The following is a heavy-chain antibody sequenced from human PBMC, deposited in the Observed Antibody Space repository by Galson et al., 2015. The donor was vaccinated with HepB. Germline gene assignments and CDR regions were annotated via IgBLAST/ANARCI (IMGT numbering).Heavy chain of an antibody. V-gene: IGHV6-1*01. J-gene: IGHJ4*02. CDR2: TYYRSKWYN. CDR3: ARAGVSYSGSHYWCFNY. Sequence: CAISGDSVSSNSAAWNWIRQSPSRGLEWLGRTYYRSKWYNDYAVSVNSRITINPDTSKNQFSLQLNSVTPEDTAVYYCARAGVSYSGSHYWCFNYWGQGTLVTVSS. D-gene: IGHD1-26*01. CDR1: GDSVSSNSAA.